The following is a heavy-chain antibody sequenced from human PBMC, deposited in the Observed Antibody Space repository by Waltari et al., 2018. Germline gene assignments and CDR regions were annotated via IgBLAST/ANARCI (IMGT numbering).Heavy chain of an antibody. D-gene: IGHD6-19*01. J-gene: IGHJ4*02. CDR2: IFYTGTT. CDR3: GRDSGWYAY. V-gene: IGHV4-39*07. Sequence: QLQLQESGPRLVKPPETLSLTCTVSGDSINTNEFYWGWIRQTPGKGLEWIGSIFYTGTTYYDPSLRSRATISVDTSKNQFSLTLHSVTAADTAIYYCGRDSGWYAYWGQGIQITVSS. CDR1: GDSINTNEFY.